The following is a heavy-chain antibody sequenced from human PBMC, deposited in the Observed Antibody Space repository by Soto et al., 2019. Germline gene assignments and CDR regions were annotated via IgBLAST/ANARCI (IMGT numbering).Heavy chain of an antibody. CDR3: ARDLAVGMVDY. D-gene: IGHD1-20*01. Sequence: QVQLVQSGAEVKKPGASVKVSCKASGYTFTSYGISWVRQAPGQGLEWMGWISAYNGNTKYAQKLQCRVTMTTHTSTITAYMELRSLRSDATAVYYCARDLAVGMVDYWGQGTLVTVAA. CDR1: GYTFTSYG. V-gene: IGHV1-18*01. J-gene: IGHJ4*02. CDR2: ISAYNGNT.